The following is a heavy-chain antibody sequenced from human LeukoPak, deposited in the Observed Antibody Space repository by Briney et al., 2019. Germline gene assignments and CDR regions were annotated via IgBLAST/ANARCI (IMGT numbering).Heavy chain of an antibody. CDR2: ISGSGGST. D-gene: IGHD3-10*01. CDR3: ARDLRDYYGSGTPPMDV. Sequence: GGSLGLSCAASGFTFSSYGMSWVRQAPGKGLEWVSAISGSGGSTYYADSVKGRFTISRDNAKNSLYLQMNSLRAEDTAVYYCARDLRDYYGSGTPPMDVWGKGTTVTISS. J-gene: IGHJ6*03. CDR1: GFTFSSYG. V-gene: IGHV3-23*01.